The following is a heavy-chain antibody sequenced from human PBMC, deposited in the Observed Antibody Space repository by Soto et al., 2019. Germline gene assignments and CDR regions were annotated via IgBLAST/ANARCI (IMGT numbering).Heavy chain of an antibody. V-gene: IGHV4-31*03. CDR1: GGSISSGGYY. Sequence: QVQLQESGPGLVKPSQTLSLTCTVSGGSISSGGYYWSWIRQHHGKGLEWIGYIYYSGSTYYNPSLKSRVTISVDTSKNQFSLKLRSVTAADTAVYYCARNGVAGILRYDYWGQGTLVTVSS. CDR2: IYYSGST. CDR3: ARNGVAGILRYDY. D-gene: IGHD6-19*01. J-gene: IGHJ4*02.